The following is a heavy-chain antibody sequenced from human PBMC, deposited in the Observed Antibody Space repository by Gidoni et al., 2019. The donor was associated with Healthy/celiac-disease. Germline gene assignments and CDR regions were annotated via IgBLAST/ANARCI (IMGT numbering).Heavy chain of an antibody. V-gene: IGHV4-59*01. CDR1: GGSISSYY. D-gene: IGHD2-15*01. Sequence: LSLTCTVSGGSISSYYWSWIRQPPGKGLEWLGYIYYSGSTNYNPSLKSRVTISVDTSKNQFSLKLSSVTAADTAVYYCASGVGAIDYWGQGTLVTVSS. CDR3: ASGVGAIDY. CDR2: IYYSGST. J-gene: IGHJ4*02.